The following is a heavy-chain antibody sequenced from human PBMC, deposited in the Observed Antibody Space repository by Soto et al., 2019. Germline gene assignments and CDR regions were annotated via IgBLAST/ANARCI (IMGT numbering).Heavy chain of an antibody. Sequence: SETLSLTCIVSGGSISSGDYYWSWIRQHPGKGLEWIGYIYYSGSAYYNPSLKSRVSMSVDTSKNQFSLKLSSVTAADTAIYFCARDASSNWHYFHYCGQGTLVTVSS. J-gene: IGHJ4*02. CDR3: ARDASSNWHYFHY. D-gene: IGHD6-13*01. V-gene: IGHV4-31*03. CDR2: IYYSGSA. CDR1: GGSISSGDYY.